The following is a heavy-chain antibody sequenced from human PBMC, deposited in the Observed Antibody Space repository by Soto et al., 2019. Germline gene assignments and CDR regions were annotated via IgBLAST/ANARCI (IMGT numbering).Heavy chain of an antibody. J-gene: IGHJ6*02. CDR3: AKGARTYYDSSGYYHDYYYYYGMDV. Sequence: QVQLVESGGGVVQPGRSLRLSCAASGFTFSSYGMHWVRQAPGKGLEWVAVISYDGINKYYADSVKGRFTISRDNSKNTLYLQMNSLRAEGTAAYYCAKGARTYYDSSGYYHDYYYYYGMDVWGQGTTVTVSS. CDR2: ISYDGINK. D-gene: IGHD3-22*01. V-gene: IGHV3-30*18. CDR1: GFTFSSYG.